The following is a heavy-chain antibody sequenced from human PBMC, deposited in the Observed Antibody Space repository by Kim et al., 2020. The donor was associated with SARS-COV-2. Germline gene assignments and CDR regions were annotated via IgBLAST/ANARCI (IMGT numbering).Heavy chain of an antibody. D-gene: IGHD4-17*01. V-gene: IGHV1-3*01. CDR2: SNAGKGNT. J-gene: IGHJ3*02. CDR1: GYTLTSYA. CDR3: ARETCVGLGRCADAFDI. Sequence: ASVKVSCKASGYTLTSYAMHWVRQAPGQRLEWMGWSNAGKGNTKYSQKFQGRVTITRDTSASTAYMELSSLRSEDTAVYYCARETCVGLGRCADAFDIWGQGTMVTVSS.